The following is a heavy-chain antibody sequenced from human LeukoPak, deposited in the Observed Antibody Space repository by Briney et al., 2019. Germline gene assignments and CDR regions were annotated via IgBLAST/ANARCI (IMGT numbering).Heavy chain of an antibody. CDR1: GITFNSYV. D-gene: IGHD2-15*01. CDR2: ISVSGAGT. V-gene: IGHV3-23*01. CDR3: AKGELLLSASDF. Sequence: GGSVRLFCAASGITFNSYVMSWVRQGPGKGLEWVSGISVSGAGTYYADSVEGRFTISRDNSKNTLYLQMNSLRAEDTAVYYCAKGELLLSASDFWGQGTLVTVSS. J-gene: IGHJ4*02.